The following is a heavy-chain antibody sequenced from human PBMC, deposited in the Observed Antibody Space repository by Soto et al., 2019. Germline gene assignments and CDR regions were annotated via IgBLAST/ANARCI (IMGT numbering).Heavy chain of an antibody. CDR3: ARASTPDSTGYDY. Sequence: EVQLVESGGGLVQPGGSLRLSCAASGFTLSDHYLDWVRQAPGKGLEWVGRSRNRVKSFTTAYAASVRGRFTFSRDDSTNSLYLQMTSLKPDDTALNYCARASTPDSTGYDYWGQGTLVTVSS. CDR1: GFTLSDHY. J-gene: IGHJ4*02. V-gene: IGHV3-72*01. D-gene: IGHD3-3*01. CDR2: SRNRVKSFTT.